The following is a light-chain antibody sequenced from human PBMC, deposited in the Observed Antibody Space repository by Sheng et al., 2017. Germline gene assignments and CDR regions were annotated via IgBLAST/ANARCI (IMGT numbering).Light chain of an antibody. CDR1: QSVESTY. V-gene: IGKV3-20*01. CDR2: GAS. J-gene: IGKJ3*01. Sequence: EIVLTQSPATLSLSPGERATLSCRASQSVESTYLAWYQQQPGQAPRLLIYGASSRATGIPDRFSGSGSGTDFTLTISRLEPEDFAVYYCQQYGSSFTFGPGTKVDIK. CDR3: QQYGSSFT.